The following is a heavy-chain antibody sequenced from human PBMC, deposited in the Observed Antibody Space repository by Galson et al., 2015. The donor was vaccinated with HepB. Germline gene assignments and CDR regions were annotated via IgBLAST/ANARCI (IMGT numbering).Heavy chain of an antibody. D-gene: IGHD5-24*01. CDR1: GYTFTSYD. Sequence: SVKVSCKASGYTFTSYDINWVRQATGQGLEWMGWMNPNSGNTGYAQKFQGRVTMTRNTSISTAYMELSSLRSEDTAVYYCARDMATIWLCYGMDVWGQGTTVTVSS. CDR2: MNPNSGNT. J-gene: IGHJ6*02. V-gene: IGHV1-8*01. CDR3: ARDMATIWLCYGMDV.